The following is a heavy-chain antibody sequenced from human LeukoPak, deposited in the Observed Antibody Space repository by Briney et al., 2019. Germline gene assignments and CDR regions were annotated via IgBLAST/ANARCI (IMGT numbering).Heavy chain of an antibody. D-gene: IGHD5-18*01. CDR1: SGSINNYY. CDR2: IYYSGST. CDR3: AILVPWVDTTIDSKYFYFMDV. Sequence: PSETLSLTCTVSSGSINNYYWTWIRRPPGKGLEWIGYIYYSGSTNYNPSLKSRVTISIDTSRTQFSLRLSSVTAADTAVYYCAILVPWVDTTIDSKYFYFMDVWGKGTTVTVSS. V-gene: IGHV4-59*01. J-gene: IGHJ6*03.